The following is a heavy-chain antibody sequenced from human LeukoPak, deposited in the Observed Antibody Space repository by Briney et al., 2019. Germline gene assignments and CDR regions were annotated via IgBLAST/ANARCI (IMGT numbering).Heavy chain of an antibody. D-gene: IGHD2-15*01. Sequence: SETLSLTCTVSGGSISSLYWSWIRQPPGKALEWIGFIYYSGTTNYNPSLKSRVTISVDTSKNQFSLKLSSVTAADTAVYYCAREYSWYCFDYWGQGTLVTVSS. CDR2: IYYSGTT. V-gene: IGHV4-59*11. CDR3: AREYSWYCFDY. CDR1: GGSISSLY. J-gene: IGHJ4*02.